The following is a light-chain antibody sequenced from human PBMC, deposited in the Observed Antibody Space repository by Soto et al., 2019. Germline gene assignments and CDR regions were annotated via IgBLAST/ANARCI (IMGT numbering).Light chain of an antibody. CDR2: LNSDGSH. V-gene: IGLV4-69*01. CDR3: QTWGSGIVV. J-gene: IGLJ2*01. Sequence: QPVLTQSPSASASLGASVKLTCTLSSGHSNYAIAWHQQQSEKGPRYLIKLNSDGSHSKGDGIPDRFSGSSSGAERYLTISSFQYEDEADYCCQTWGSGIVVFGGGTELTVL. CDR1: SGHSNYA.